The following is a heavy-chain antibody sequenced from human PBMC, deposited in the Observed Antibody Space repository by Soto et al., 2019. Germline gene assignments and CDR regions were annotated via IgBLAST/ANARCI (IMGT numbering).Heavy chain of an antibody. CDR1: GGSISSSSYY. V-gene: IGHV4-39*01. CDR2: IYYSGST. Sequence: SETLSLTCTVSGGSISSSSYYWGWIRQPPGKGLEWIGSIYYSGSTYYNPSLKSRVTISVDTSKNQFSLKLSSVTAADTAVYYCARVGYCSGGSCYSADIYYFDYWGQGTLVTVYS. D-gene: IGHD2-15*01. CDR3: ARVGYCSGGSCYSADIYYFDY. J-gene: IGHJ4*02.